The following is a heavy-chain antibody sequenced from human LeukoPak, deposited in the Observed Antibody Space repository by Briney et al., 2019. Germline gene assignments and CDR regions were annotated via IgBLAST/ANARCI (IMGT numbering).Heavy chain of an antibody. D-gene: IGHD2-21*01. J-gene: IGHJ4*02. Sequence: GESLKISCKGSGYSFTSYWIGWVRQMPVKGLEWMGIIYPGDSDTRYSPSFQGQVTISADKSISTAYLQWSSLKASDTAMYYCARQSRAYCGGDCYSDYWGQGTLVTVSS. CDR3: ARQSRAYCGGDCYSDY. CDR2: IYPGDSDT. V-gene: IGHV5-51*01. CDR1: GYSFTSYW.